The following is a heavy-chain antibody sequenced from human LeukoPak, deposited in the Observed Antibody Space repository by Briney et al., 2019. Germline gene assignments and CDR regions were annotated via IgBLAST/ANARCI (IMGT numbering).Heavy chain of an antibody. D-gene: IGHD3-10*01. V-gene: IGHV3-48*01. J-gene: IGHJ4*02. CDR3: AKGGFGELLSAFDY. CDR2: ISSSSSTI. CDR1: GFTFSSYS. Sequence: GGSLRLSCAASGFTFSSYSMNWVCQAPGKGLEWVSYISSSSSTIYYADSVKGRFTISRDNAKNSLYLQMNSLRAEDTAVYYCAKGGFGELLSAFDYWGQGTLVTVSS.